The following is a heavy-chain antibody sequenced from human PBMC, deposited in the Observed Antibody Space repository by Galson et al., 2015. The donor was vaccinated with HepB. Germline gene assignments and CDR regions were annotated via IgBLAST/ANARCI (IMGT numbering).Heavy chain of an antibody. CDR1: GFTFSGHW. V-gene: IGHV3-7*01. D-gene: IGHD5-12*01. J-gene: IGHJ4*02. CDR3: ARESYGYSGYDSPWSPGFFDY. Sequence: SLRLSCAASGFTFSGHWMSWVRQGPGKGLGWVANIKHDGSEEYYVDSVKGRFTIFRDNAKNSLFLQMNSLRDADTAVYYCARESYGYSGYDSPWSPGFFDYWGQGTLVTVSS. CDR2: IKHDGSEE.